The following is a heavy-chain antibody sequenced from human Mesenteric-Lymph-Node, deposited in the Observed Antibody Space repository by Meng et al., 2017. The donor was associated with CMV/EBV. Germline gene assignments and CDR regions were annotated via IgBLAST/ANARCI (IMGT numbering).Heavy chain of an antibody. CDR1: GFSFSTYA. V-gene: IGHV3-23*01. D-gene: IGHD6-13*01. Sequence: GESLKISCAASGFSFSTYAMNWVRQAPGKGLEWVSAITSGGGTYYADSVRGRFTISRDNAKNTVYLQMNSLRAEDTAVYFCARDQDSSTWYGFDYYGMDVWGQGTTVTVSS. CDR2: ITSGGGT. J-gene: IGHJ6*02. CDR3: ARDQDSSTWYGFDYYGMDV.